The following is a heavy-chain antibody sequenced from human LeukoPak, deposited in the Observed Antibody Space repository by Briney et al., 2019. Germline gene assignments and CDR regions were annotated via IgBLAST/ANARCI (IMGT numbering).Heavy chain of an antibody. D-gene: IGHD3-10*01. J-gene: IGHJ5*02. Sequence: PGGSLRLSCAASGFTFSSYEMNWVRQAPGKGLEWVSHISTSGSAKYYADSVKGRFTISRDNAKNSLYLQMNSLRAEDTAVYYCARAYYTSESSTWGQGTLVTVSS. CDR3: ARAYYTSESST. CDR2: ISTSGSAK. V-gene: IGHV3-48*03. CDR1: GFTFSSYE.